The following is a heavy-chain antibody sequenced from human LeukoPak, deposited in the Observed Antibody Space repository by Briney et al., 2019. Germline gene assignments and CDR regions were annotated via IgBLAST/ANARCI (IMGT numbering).Heavy chain of an antibody. D-gene: IGHD3-22*01. V-gene: IGHV4-34*01. CDR2: INHSGST. J-gene: IGHJ1*01. Sequence: SETLSLTCAVYGGSFSGYYRSWIRQPPGKGLEWIGEINHSGSTNYNPSLKSRVTISVDTSKNQFSLKLSSVTAADTAVYYCARGPNSSGYRRAEYFQHWGQGTLVTVSS. CDR1: GGSFSGYY. CDR3: ARGPNSSGYRRAEYFQH.